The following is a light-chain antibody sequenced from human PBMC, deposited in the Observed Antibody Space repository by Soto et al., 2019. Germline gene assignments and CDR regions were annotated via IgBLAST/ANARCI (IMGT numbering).Light chain of an antibody. V-gene: IGKV3-20*01. CDR2: GAS. CDR1: QRVSRSY. Sequence: EIVLTQSPGTLSLSPGERATLSCRASQRVSRSYLAWYQQKPGQAPRPLIYGASSRATGIPDRFSGSGSGTDFTLTISRLEPEDFAVYYCQQYGSSPPYTFGQGTKLEIK. CDR3: QQYGSSPPYT. J-gene: IGKJ2*01.